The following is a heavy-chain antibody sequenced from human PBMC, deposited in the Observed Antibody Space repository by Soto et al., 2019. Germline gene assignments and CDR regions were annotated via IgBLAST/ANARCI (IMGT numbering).Heavy chain of an antibody. Sequence: PGESLKISCKGSGYSFTSYWIGWVRQMPGKGLEWMGIIYPGDSDTRYSPSFQGQVTISADKSISTAYLQWSSLKASDTAMYYCARHVRKAARLSPFDYWGQGTLVTVSS. CDR2: IYPGDSDT. V-gene: IGHV5-51*01. J-gene: IGHJ4*02. CDR1: GYSFTSYW. D-gene: IGHD6-6*01. CDR3: ARHVRKAARLSPFDY.